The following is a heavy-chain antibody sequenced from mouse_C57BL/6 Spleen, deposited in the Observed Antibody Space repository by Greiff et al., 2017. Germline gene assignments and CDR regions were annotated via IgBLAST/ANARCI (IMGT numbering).Heavy chain of an antibody. D-gene: IGHD2-1*01. V-gene: IGHV1-69*01. CDR3: ARSNYGNNGFAY. J-gene: IGHJ3*01. CDR1: GYTFTSYW. Sequence: QVQLQQPGAELVMPGASVKLSCKASGYTFTSYWMHWVKQRPGQGLEWIGEIDPSDSYTNYNQKFKGKSTLTVDKSSSTAYMQLSSLTSEDSAVYYCARSNYGNNGFAYWGQGTLVTVSA. CDR2: IDPSDSYT.